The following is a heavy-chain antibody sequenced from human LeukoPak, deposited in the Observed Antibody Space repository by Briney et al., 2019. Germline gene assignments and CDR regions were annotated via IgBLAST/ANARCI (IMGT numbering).Heavy chain of an antibody. CDR3: ARSRSGSYHKAARGPFDY. CDR1: GYTFTSYY. CDR2: INPSGGST. Sequence: GASVKVSCKASGYTFTSYYMHWVRQAPGQGLEWMGIINPSGGSTSYAQKFQGRVTMTRDTSTSTVYMELSSLRSEDTAVYYCARSRSGSYHKAARGPFDYWGQGTLVTVSS. J-gene: IGHJ4*02. D-gene: IGHD1-26*01. V-gene: IGHV1-46*01.